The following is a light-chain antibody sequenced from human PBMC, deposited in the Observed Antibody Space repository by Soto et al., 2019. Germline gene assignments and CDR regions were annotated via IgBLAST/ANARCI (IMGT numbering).Light chain of an antibody. J-gene: IGKJ4*01. Sequence: DIQMTQSPSTLSASVGDRATITCRSSQSVSTWLAWYQQNPGKAPKLLIHNASTLENGVPSRFSGSGSGTDFTLTISSLQPDDFATYYCQQYHIYPVTFGGGTKVEIK. V-gene: IGKV1-5*03. CDR3: QQYHIYPVT. CDR2: NAS. CDR1: QSVSTW.